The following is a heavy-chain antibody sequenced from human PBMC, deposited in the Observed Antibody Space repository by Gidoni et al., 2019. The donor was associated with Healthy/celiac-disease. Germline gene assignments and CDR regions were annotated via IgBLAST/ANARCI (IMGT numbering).Heavy chain of an antibody. CDR3: ARGHIRKAKVVTKYYFDY. Sequence: QVQLQQWGAGLLKPSETLSLTCAVYGGSFSGYYWSWIRQPPGKGLEWIGEINHSGSTNYNPSLKSRVTISVDTSKNQFSLKLSSVTAADTAVYYCARGHIRKAKVVTKYYFDYWGQGTLVTVSS. V-gene: IGHV4-34*01. CDR1: GGSFSGYY. CDR2: INHSGST. D-gene: IGHD3-22*01. J-gene: IGHJ4*02.